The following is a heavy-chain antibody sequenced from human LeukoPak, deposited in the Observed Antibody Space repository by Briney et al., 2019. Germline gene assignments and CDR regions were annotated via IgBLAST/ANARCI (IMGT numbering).Heavy chain of an antibody. CDR2: INHSGST. V-gene: IGHV4-34*01. CDR3: ARGHKEDYYYYMDV. Sequence: EPSETLSLTCAVYGGSFSGYYWSWIRQPPGKGLEWIGEINHSGSTNYSPSLKSRVTISVDTSKNQFSLKLSSVTAADTAVYYCARGHKEDYYYYMDVWGKGTTVTVSS. J-gene: IGHJ6*03. CDR1: GGSFSGYY.